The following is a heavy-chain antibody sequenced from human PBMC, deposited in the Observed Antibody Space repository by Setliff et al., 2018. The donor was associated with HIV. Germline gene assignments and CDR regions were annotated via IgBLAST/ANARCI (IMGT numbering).Heavy chain of an antibody. Sequence: KASETLSLTCSVSGGSIDNNKYYWTWIRQPPGKGLEWTGSIYHTGGTYYNRSLESRLTISIDTSKNQFSLKLTSVTAADTAMYYCASRIYYYDESRVLREEGFVPWGQGTLVTVSS. J-gene: IGHJ5*02. V-gene: IGHV4-39*01. D-gene: IGHD3-22*01. CDR1: GGSIDNNKYY. CDR2: IYHTGGT. CDR3: ASRIYYYDESRVLREEGFVP.